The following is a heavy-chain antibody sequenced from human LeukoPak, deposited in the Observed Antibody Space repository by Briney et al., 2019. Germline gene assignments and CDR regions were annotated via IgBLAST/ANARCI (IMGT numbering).Heavy chain of an antibody. CDR2: INPNSGGT. CDR1: GYTFSGYY. D-gene: IGHD6-6*01. CDR3: ARAPEYSSSAGY. Sequence: ASVKVSCKASGYTFSGYYMHWARQAPGQGLEWMGWINPNSGGTNYAQKFQGRVTMTRDTSISTAYMELSRLRSDDTAVYYCARAPEYSSSAGYWGQGTLVTVSS. J-gene: IGHJ4*02. V-gene: IGHV1-2*02.